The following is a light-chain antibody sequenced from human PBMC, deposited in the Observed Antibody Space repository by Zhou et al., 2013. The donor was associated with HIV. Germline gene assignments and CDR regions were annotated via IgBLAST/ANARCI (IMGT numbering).Light chain of an antibody. Sequence: DVQMTQSPSSLSASVGDRVSVTCQASRDISVYLNWFHHKPGKAPKVLIYDAANLERGVPSRFSGSGSETFFTFTISSLQPEDVGTYYCQQNFNLPLTFGGGTRVEIK. CDR3: QQNFNLPLT. CDR1: RDISVY. CDR2: DAA. V-gene: IGKV1-33*01. J-gene: IGKJ4*01.